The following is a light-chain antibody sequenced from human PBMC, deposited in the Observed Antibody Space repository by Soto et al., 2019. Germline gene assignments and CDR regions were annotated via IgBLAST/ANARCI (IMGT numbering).Light chain of an antibody. CDR3: QQSYSTLLLA. CDR1: QSISSY. J-gene: IGKJ4*01. CDR2: AAS. V-gene: IGKV1-39*01. Sequence: DIQMTQSPSSLSASVGDRVTITCRASQSISSYLNWYQQKPGKAPKLLIYAASSLQSGVPSRFSGSGSGTDFTLTISSLQPEDFATYYCQQSYSTLLLAFGGGTKEEI.